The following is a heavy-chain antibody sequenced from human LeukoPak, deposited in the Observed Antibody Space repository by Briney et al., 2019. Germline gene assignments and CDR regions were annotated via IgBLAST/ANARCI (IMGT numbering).Heavy chain of an antibody. CDR3: ARPSQASSSNTNYYYYGMDV. CDR1: GCTFTSYD. CDR2: MNPNSGNT. Sequence: ASVKVSCPASGCTFTSYDINGVRGATGHGLEWMGWMNPNSGNTGYAQKFQGRVTMTRNTSISTAYMELSSLRSEDTAVYYCARPSQASSSNTNYYYYGMDVWGQGTTVTVSS. V-gene: IGHV1-8*01. D-gene: IGHD6-6*01. J-gene: IGHJ6*02.